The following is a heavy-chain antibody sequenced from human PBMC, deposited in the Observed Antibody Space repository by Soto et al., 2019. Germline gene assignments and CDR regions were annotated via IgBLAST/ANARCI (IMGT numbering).Heavy chain of an antibody. V-gene: IGHV3-21*06. CDR3: ARESEDLTSNFDY. Sequence: SLRLSSAASGFIFTRYSMNWVRQAPGKGLEWVSSISSTTNYIYYGDSMKGRFTISRDNAKNSLYLEMNSLRAEDTAVYYCARESEDLTSNFDYWGQGTLVTVSS. CDR2: ISSTTNYI. CDR1: GFIFTRYS. J-gene: IGHJ4*02.